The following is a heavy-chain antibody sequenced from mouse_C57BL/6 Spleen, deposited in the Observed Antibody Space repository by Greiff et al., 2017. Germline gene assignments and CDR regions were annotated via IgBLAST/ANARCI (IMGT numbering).Heavy chain of an antibody. Sequence: EVKVEESGPGMVKPSQSLSLTCTVTGYSITSGYDWHWIRHFPGNKLEWMGYISYSGSTNYNPSLKSRISITHDTSKNHFFLKLNSVTTEDTATYYCARGDYDEAMDYWGQGTSVTVSS. CDR1: GYSITSGYD. V-gene: IGHV3-1*01. CDR3: ARGDYDEAMDY. J-gene: IGHJ4*01. D-gene: IGHD2-4*01. CDR2: ISYSGST.